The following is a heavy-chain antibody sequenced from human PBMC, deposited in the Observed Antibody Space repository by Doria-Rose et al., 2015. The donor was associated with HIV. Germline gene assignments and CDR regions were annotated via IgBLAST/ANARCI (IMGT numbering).Heavy chain of an antibody. D-gene: IGHD6-13*01. J-gene: IGHJ4*02. Sequence: QITLKESGPVLVKPTETLTLTCTVSGVSLSSPGMGVSWIRQPPGKALEWLANIFSDDDRSYTTSLKSRPSISRGTSKSQVVLTTTDMDPVDTATYYCARIKSSRWYHKYYFDFWGQGTLVIVSA. CDR2: IFSDDDR. V-gene: IGHV2-26*01. CDR1: GVSLSSPGMG. CDR3: ARIKSSRWYHKYYFDF.